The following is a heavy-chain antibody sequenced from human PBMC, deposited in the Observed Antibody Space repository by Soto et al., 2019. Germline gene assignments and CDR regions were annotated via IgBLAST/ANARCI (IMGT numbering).Heavy chain of an antibody. J-gene: IGHJ6*02. D-gene: IGHD6-13*01. CDR2: ISYDGSNK. CDR1: GFTFSSYA. V-gene: IGHV3-30-3*01. Sequence: LRLSCAASGFTFSSYAMHWVRQAPGKGLEWVAVISYDGSNKYYADSVKGRFTISRDNSKNTLYLQMNSLRAEDTAVYYCARDITYSSSWYYYYYGMDVWGQGTTVTVSS. CDR3: ARDITYSSSWYYYYYGMDV.